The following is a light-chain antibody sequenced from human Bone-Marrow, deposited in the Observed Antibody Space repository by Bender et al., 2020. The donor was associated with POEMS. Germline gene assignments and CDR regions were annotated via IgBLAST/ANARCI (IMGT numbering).Light chain of an antibody. CDR2: SDN. V-gene: IGLV1-44*01. Sequence: QSVLTQPPSASGTPGQRVTISCSGSNSNIGTNAVNWYQQFPGTAPKLLIYSDNQRPSGVPDRFYAFKSGTSASLAISGSQSEDEADYYCAAWDAGLGGGVFGGGTKLSVL. CDR1: NSNIGTNA. J-gene: IGLJ3*02. CDR3: AAWDAGLGGGV.